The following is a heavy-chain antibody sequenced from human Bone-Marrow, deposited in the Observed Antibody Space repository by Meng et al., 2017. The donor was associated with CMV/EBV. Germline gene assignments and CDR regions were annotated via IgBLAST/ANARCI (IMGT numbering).Heavy chain of an antibody. Sequence: GESLKIPCAASGFTFSSYSMNWVRQAPGKGLECVSSISSSSSYIYYADSVKGRFTISRDNAKNSLYLQMNSLRAEDTAVYYCARGLGSGIWYYGMDVWGQGTTVTVSS. CDR2: ISSSSSYI. V-gene: IGHV3-21*01. CDR3: ARGLGSGIWYYGMDV. D-gene: IGHD3-10*01. CDR1: GFTFSSYS. J-gene: IGHJ6*02.